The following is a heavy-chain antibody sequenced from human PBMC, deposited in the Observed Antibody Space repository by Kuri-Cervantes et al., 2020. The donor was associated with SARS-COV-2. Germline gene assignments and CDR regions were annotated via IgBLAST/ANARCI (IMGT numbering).Heavy chain of an antibody. CDR2: IRSKTDGGTA. Sequence: GESLKISCAASGFNFNNVWMNWVRQAPGEGLEWVGRIRSKTDGGTADYAAPVKGRFTISRDDSKNTLCLQMNSLKTDDTAVYYCFTWLDYWGRGTQVTVSS. CDR1: GFNFNNVW. CDR3: FTWLDY. J-gene: IGHJ4*02. V-gene: IGHV3-15*07. D-gene: IGHD3-22*01.